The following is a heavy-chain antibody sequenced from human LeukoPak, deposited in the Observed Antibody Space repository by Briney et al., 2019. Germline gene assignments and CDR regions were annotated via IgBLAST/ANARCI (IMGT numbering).Heavy chain of an antibody. CDR3: ARHIYDYSSGWYLGYYYYYMDV. J-gene: IGHJ6*03. Sequence: PSETLSLTCAVYGGSFSGYYWSWIRQPPGKGLEWIGEINHSGSTYYNPSLKSRVTISVDTSKNQFSLKLSSVTAADTAVYYCARHIYDYSSGWYLGYYYYYMDVWGKGTTVTISS. V-gene: IGHV4-34*01. CDR2: INHSGST. D-gene: IGHD6-19*01. CDR1: GGSFSGYY.